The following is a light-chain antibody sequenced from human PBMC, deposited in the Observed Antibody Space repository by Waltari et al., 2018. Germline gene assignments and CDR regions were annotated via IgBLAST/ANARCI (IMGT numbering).Light chain of an antibody. CDR2: TAS. J-gene: IGKJ4*01. V-gene: IGKV1-12*01. CDR3: QQVDSFPLT. CDR1: QDISSW. Sequence: TCRASQDISSWLAWYQQKPGKAPKLLIYTASSLQSGVPSRFSGSGSGTAFTLTITSLQPEDFAIYYCQQVDSFPLTFGGGTKVDIK.